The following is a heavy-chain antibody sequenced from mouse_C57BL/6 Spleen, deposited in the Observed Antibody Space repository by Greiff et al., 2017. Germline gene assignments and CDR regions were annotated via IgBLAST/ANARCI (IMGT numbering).Heavy chain of an antibody. Sequence: EVMLVESGGGLVQPGGSLKLSCAASGFTFSDYGMAWVRQAPRKGPEWVAFISNLAYSIYYADTVTGRFTISRENAKNTLYLEMSSLRSEDTAMYYCVRGEYDHEGYFDYWGQGTTLTVSS. CDR3: VRGEYDHEGYFDY. CDR2: ISNLAYSI. CDR1: GFTFSDYG. V-gene: IGHV5-15*01. D-gene: IGHD2-4*01. J-gene: IGHJ2*01.